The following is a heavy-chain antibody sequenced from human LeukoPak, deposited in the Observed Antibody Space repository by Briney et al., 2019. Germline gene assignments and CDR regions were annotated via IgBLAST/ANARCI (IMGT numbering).Heavy chain of an antibody. CDR1: GFTFSSYS. CDR3: ARDLGIAAAGAPRLYYFDY. J-gene: IGHJ4*02. D-gene: IGHD6-13*01. Sequence: GGSLRLSCAASGFTFSSYSMNWVRQAPGKGLEWVSSISSSSSYIYYADSVKGRFTISRDNAKNSLYLQMNSLRAEDTAVYYCARDLGIAAAGAPRLYYFDYWGQRTLVTVSS. V-gene: IGHV3-21*01. CDR2: ISSSSSYI.